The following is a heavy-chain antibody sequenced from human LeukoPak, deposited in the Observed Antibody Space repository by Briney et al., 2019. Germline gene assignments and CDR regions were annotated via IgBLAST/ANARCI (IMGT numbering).Heavy chain of an antibody. D-gene: IGHD2-2*01. Sequence: GGSLRLSCSASGFTFSSYAMHWVRQAPGKGLEYVSALSSNGGSTYYADSVKGRFTISRDNSKNTLYLQMSSLRAEDTAVYYCVNTGSIVVVPAAMSFDYWGQGTLVTVSS. CDR3: VNTGSIVVVPAAMSFDY. V-gene: IGHV3-64D*06. CDR2: LSSNGGST. CDR1: GFTFSSYA. J-gene: IGHJ4*02.